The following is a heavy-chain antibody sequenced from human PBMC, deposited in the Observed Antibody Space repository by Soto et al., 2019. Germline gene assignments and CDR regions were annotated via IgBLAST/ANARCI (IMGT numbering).Heavy chain of an antibody. J-gene: IGHJ6*02. V-gene: IGHV3-30*18. CDR3: AKFGGAATSKYYYYGINV. CDR1: PFTLSRYG. Sequence: SMRLSCAASPFTLSRYGMHWVRQPPGKGLEWVAVISYDGSNKYYADSVKGRFTISRDNSKNTLYLQMNSLRAEDTSVYYCAKFGGAATSKYYYYGINVYRELTKVTV. CDR2: ISYDGSNK. D-gene: IGHD6-13*01.